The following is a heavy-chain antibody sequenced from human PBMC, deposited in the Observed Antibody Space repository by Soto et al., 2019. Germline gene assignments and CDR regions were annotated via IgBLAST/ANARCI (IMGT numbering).Heavy chain of an antibody. J-gene: IGHJ3*02. Sequence: EVQLVESGGGLVKPGGSLRLSCTASGFTFTSYTMNWVRQAPGKGLEWVSSSSSDSSSIYYADSVKGRFTISRDNAKNSLYLQMNSLRPEDTAVYYCARTSSGWLDAFDIWGQGTMVTVSS. CDR2: SSSDSSSI. CDR1: GFTFTSYT. D-gene: IGHD6-19*01. V-gene: IGHV3-21*01. CDR3: ARTSSGWLDAFDI.